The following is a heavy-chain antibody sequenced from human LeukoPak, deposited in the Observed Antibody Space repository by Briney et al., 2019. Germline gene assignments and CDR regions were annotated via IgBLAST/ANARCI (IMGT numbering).Heavy chain of an antibody. D-gene: IGHD4-23*01. CDR3: ARIQAYGGNSEGYYFNY. V-gene: IGHV2-70*01. CDR1: GFSLSTSGMC. CDR2: IDWDDDK. Sequence: SGPTLVNPTQTLTVTCTFSGFSLSTSGMCVSWISHPPGKALEWLALIDWDDDKFYSTSLKTRLTISKDTSKNQVVLTMTNMDPVDTATYHCARIQAYGGNSEGYYFNYWGQGTLVTVSS. J-gene: IGHJ4*02.